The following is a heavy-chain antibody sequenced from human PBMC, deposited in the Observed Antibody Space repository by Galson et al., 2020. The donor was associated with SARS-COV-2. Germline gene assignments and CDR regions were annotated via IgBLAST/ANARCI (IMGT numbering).Heavy chain of an antibody. D-gene: IGHD5-12*01. CDR1: GGSISSYY. CDR2: IYYSGST. V-gene: IGHV4-59*13. CDR3: ARGRDGYNLFDY. J-gene: IGHJ4*02. Sequence: SETLSLTCTVSGGSISSYYWSWIRQPPGKGLEWIGYIYYSGSTNYNPSLKSRVTISVDTSKNQFSLKLSSVTAADTAVYYCARGRDGYNLFDYWGQGTLVTVSS.